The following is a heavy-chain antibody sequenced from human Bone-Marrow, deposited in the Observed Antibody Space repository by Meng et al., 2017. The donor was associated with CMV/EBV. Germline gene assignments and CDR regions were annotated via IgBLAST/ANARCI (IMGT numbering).Heavy chain of an antibody. V-gene: IGHV3-30*02. CDR1: GFTFSSYG. Sequence: GGSLRLSCAASGFTFSSYGMHWVRQAPGKGLEWVAFIRYDGSNKYYADSVKGRFTISRDNAKNTMYLQMNSLRAEDTAVYYCARDVVVGATRDLDYWGQGTLVTVSS. CDR2: IRYDGSNK. CDR3: ARDVVVGATRDLDY. D-gene: IGHD1-26*01. J-gene: IGHJ4*02.